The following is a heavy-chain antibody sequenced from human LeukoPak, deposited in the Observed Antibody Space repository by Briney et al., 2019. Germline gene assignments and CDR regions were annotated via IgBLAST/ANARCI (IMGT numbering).Heavy chain of an antibody. J-gene: IGHJ1*01. CDR1: GDSISTHY. V-gene: IGHV4-59*11. Sequence: SETLSLTCTVSGDSISTHYWIWIRQPPGKGQEWIGYIYYSGSTNYNPSLKSRVTISVDTSKNQFSLRLSSVTAADTAVYYCARSKGYTYASPQHWGQGTLVTVSS. D-gene: IGHD5-18*01. CDR3: ARSKGYTYASPQH. CDR2: IYYSGST.